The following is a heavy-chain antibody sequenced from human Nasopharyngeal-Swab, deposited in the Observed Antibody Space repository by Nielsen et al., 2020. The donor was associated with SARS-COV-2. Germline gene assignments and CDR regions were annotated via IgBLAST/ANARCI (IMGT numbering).Heavy chain of an antibody. V-gene: IGHV3-53*01. D-gene: IGHD5-18*01. CDR2: IYSGGST. CDR3: ARMGGYSYGWRAYCYYGMDV. Sequence: GESLKISCAASGFTVSSNYMSWVRQAPGKGLEWVSVIYSGGSTYYADSVKGRFTISRDNSKNTLYLQMNSLRAEDTAVYYCARMGGYSYGWRAYCYYGMDVWGQGTTVTVSS. CDR1: GFTVSSNY. J-gene: IGHJ6*02.